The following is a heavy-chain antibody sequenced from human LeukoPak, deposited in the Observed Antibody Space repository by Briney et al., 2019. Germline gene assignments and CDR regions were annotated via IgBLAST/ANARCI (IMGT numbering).Heavy chain of an antibody. J-gene: IGHJ3*02. CDR3: AKGFFGGSYYVDAFDI. CDR2: ISGSGGST. Sequence: GGSLRLSCAASGFTFSSYAMSWVRQAPGKGLEWVSAISGSGGSTYYADSVKGRFTISRDNSKNTLYLQMNSLRAEDTAVYYCAKGFFGGSYYVDAFDIWGQGTMVTVSS. V-gene: IGHV3-23*01. CDR1: GFTFSSYA. D-gene: IGHD1-26*01.